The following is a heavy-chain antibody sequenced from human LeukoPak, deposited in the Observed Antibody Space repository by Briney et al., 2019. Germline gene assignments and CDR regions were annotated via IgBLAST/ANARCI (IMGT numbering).Heavy chain of an antibody. CDR2: INHSGST. V-gene: IGHV4-34*01. D-gene: IGHD5-24*01. Sequence: PSETLSLTCSVYGGSFSRYYWTWIRQSPGKGLEWIGEINHSGSTNYNPSLKSRVTISIDTSKNQFSLKLSSVTAADTALYYCARLWRWLYNGGKGFDYWGQGTLVTVSS. J-gene: IGHJ4*02. CDR3: ARLWRWLYNGGKGFDY. CDR1: GGSFSRYY.